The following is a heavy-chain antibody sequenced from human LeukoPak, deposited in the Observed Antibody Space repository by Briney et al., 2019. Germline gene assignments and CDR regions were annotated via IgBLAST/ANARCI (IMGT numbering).Heavy chain of an antibody. D-gene: IGHD2-15*01. J-gene: IGHJ4*02. Sequence: GGSLRLSCAASGFTFSRYDMHWVRQAPGKGLEYVSGVTRNGDRTFYAKSVKGRFTISRDNSKNTLYLQMGSLRAEDMAVYYCAKDGERYCSGGSCYELDYWGQGTLVTVSS. CDR2: VTRNGDRT. CDR1: GFTFSRYD. V-gene: IGHV3-64*01. CDR3: AKDGERYCSGGSCYELDY.